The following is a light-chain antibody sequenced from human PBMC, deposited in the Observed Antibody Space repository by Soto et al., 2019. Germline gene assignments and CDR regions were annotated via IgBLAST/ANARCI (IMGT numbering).Light chain of an antibody. V-gene: IGLV2-14*01. Sequence: QSALTQPASVSGSPGQSITISCTGTSSDVGAYNYVSWYQHHPGKVPKLLIYEVTNRPSGVSDRFSGSKSGNTASLTISGLQAEDEAHYYCNSYTTMNTYVFGTGTKLTVL. CDR3: NSYTTMNTYV. J-gene: IGLJ1*01. CDR2: EVT. CDR1: SSDVGAYNY.